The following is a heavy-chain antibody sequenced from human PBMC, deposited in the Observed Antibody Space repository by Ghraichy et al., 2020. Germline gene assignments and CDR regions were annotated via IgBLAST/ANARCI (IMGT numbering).Heavy chain of an antibody. CDR2: IYYSGST. CDR1: GGSISSYY. CDR3: ARGLLLGYYYGMDV. V-gene: IGHV4-59*01. J-gene: IGHJ6*02. Sequence: SETLSLTCTVSGGSISSYYWSWIRQPPGKGLEWIGYIYYSGSTNYNPSLKSRVTISVDTSKNQFSLKLSSVTAADTAVYYCARGLLLGYYYGMDVWGQGTTVTVSS. D-gene: IGHD2-15*01.